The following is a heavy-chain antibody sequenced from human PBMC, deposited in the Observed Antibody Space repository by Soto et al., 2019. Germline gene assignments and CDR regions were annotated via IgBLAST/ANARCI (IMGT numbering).Heavy chain of an antibody. CDR3: ARDLRALGPLDY. CDR2: ISYDGSNK. CDR1: GFTFSSYA. Sequence: GGSLRLSCAASGFTFSSYAMHWVRQAPGKGLEWVAVISYDGSNKYYADSVKGRFTISRDNSKNTLYLQMNSLRAEDTAVYYCARDLRALGPLDYWGQGTLVTVSS. D-gene: IGHD1-26*01. V-gene: IGHV3-30-3*01. J-gene: IGHJ4*02.